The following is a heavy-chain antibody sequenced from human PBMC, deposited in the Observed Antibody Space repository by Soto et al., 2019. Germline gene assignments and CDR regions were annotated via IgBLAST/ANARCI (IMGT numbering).Heavy chain of an antibody. CDR1: GFTFSSYG. V-gene: IGHV3-30*18. D-gene: IGHD2-2*01. CDR2: ISYDGSNK. Sequence: GGSLRLSCAASGFTFSSYGMHWVRQAPGKGLEWVAVISYDGSNKYYADSVKGRFTISRDNSKNTLYLQMNSLRAEDTAVYYCAKDLTPAARRSRWFDPWGQGTLVTVSS. CDR3: AKDLTPAARRSRWFDP. J-gene: IGHJ5*02.